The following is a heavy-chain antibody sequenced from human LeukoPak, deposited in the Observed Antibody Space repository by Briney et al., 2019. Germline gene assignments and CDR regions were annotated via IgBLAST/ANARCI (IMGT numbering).Heavy chain of an antibody. J-gene: IGHJ5*02. CDR1: GFTFSSYW. CDR3: ARDLGTTNWFDP. Sequence: GGSLRLSCAASGFTFSSYWMHRVRQSPGEGLVWVSHINTDGRTTTYADSVKGRFTISRDNAKNTLYLQMNSLRAEDTAVYYCARDLGTTNWFDPWGQGTLVTVSS. V-gene: IGHV3-74*01. CDR2: INTDGRTT. D-gene: IGHD1-26*01.